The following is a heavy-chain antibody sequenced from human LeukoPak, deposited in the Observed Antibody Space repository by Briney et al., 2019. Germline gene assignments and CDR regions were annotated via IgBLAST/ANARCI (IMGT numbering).Heavy chain of an antibody. Sequence: GGSLRLSCAASEFTFSSYWMSWVRQAPGKGLEWVANIKHDGSEKYYLDSVKGRFTISRDNAQNSLFLQMNSLRAEDTALYYCARRVPLYGMDVWGQGTTVTVSS. D-gene: IGHD4/OR15-4a*01. CDR3: ARRVPLYGMDV. J-gene: IGHJ6*02. CDR2: IKHDGSEK. CDR1: EFTFSSYW. V-gene: IGHV3-7*05.